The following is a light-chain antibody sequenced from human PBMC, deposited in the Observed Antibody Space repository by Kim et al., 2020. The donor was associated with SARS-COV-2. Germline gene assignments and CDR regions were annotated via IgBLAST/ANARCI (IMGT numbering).Light chain of an antibody. Sequence: LAPGERAALSCRASQSVSSSYLAWYQQKPGQAPRLLIYGASSRATGIPDRFSGSGSGTDFTLTISRLEPEDFAVYYCQQYGSSLYTFGQGTKLEI. CDR3: QQYGSSLYT. V-gene: IGKV3-20*01. CDR1: QSVSSSY. CDR2: GAS. J-gene: IGKJ2*01.